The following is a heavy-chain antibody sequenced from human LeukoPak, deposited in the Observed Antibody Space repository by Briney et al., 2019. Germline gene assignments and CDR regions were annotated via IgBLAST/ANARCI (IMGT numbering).Heavy chain of an antibody. V-gene: IGHV4-34*01. J-gene: IGHJ4*02. Sequence: SETLSLTCAVYGGSFSGYYWSWIRQPPGKGLEWIGEINHSGSTNYNPSLKSRVTISVDTSKNQFSLKLSSVTAADTAVYYCAIPLGYCSGGSCAFDYWGQGTLVTVFS. CDR1: GGSFSGYY. CDR2: INHSGST. CDR3: AIPLGYCSGGSCAFDY. D-gene: IGHD2-15*01.